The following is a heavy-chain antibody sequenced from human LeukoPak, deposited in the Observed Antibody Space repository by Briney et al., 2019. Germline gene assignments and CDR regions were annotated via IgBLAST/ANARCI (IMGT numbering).Heavy chain of an antibody. D-gene: IGHD3-22*01. V-gene: IGHV1-2*02. CDR2: INPNSGGT. CDR1: GYTFTGYY. Sequence: ASVKVSCKASGYTFTGYYMHWVRQAPGQGLEWMGWINPNSGGTNYAQKFQGRVTMTRDTSISTAYMELSRLRSDDTAVYYCATVGYYYDSSGYLKWFDPWGQGTLVTVSS. J-gene: IGHJ5*02. CDR3: ATVGYYYDSSGYLKWFDP.